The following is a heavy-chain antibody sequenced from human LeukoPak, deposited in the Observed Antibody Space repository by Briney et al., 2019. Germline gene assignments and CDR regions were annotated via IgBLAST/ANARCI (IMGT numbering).Heavy chain of an antibody. D-gene: IGHD1-26*01. CDR2: ISSGGSDT. Sequence: TGGSLRLSCAASGFTFSDYYMSWIRQAPGKGLEWVSYISSGGSDTNYADSVKGRFTISRDNTKNSLYLQMNSLRAEDTAVYYCARVLGSYAFDYWGQGIVVTVSS. CDR3: ARVLGSYAFDY. J-gene: IGHJ4*02. V-gene: IGHV3-11*06. CDR1: GFTFSDYY.